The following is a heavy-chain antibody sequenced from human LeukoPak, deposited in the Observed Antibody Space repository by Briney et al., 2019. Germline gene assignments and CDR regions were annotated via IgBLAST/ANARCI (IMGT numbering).Heavy chain of an antibody. V-gene: IGHV3-7*03. D-gene: IGHD6-13*01. Sequence: GGSLRLSCAASGFTLSSYWLSWVRQAPRKGLERVANIKQVGSEKYYVDSVKGRFTISRDNAKNSLYLQMNSLRAEDTAVYYCARVAAAGLYYFDYWGQGTLVTVSS. CDR2: IKQVGSEK. CDR3: ARVAAAGLYYFDY. CDR1: GFTLSSYW. J-gene: IGHJ4*02.